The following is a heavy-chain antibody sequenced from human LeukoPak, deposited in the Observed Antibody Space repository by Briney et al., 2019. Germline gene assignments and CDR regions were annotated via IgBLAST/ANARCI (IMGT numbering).Heavy chain of an antibody. J-gene: IGHJ5*02. V-gene: IGHV1-2*02. D-gene: IGHD3-22*01. CDR1: GYTFTGYY. CDR3: ARGTYYYDSSGYLRPFDP. Sequence: VASVKVSCKASGYTFTGYYMHWVRQAPGQGLEWMGWINPNSGGTNYAQKFQGRVTMTRDTSISTAYMELSRLRSDDTAVYHCARGTYYYDSSGYLRPFDPWGQGTLVTVSS. CDR2: INPNSGGT.